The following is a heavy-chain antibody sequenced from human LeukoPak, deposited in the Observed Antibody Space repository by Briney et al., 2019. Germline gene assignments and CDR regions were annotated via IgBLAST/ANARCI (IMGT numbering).Heavy chain of an antibody. CDR2: IYSGGST. D-gene: IGHD4-17*01. V-gene: IGHV3-53*01. CDR1: GFTITTNY. Sequence: GGSLRLSCAASGFTITTNYMNWVRQAPGKGLEWVSVIYSGGSTYYADSVKGRFTISRDNTKNTLYLQMNSLRAEDTAVYYCARDSDYGDSESYYYYGMDVWGQGTTVTVSS. CDR3: ARDSDYGDSESYYYYGMDV. J-gene: IGHJ6*02.